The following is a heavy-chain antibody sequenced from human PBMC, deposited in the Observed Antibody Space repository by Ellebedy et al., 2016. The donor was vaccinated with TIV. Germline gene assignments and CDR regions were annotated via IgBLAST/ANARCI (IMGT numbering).Heavy chain of an antibody. CDR3: AKDPNGDYVGAFDF. CDR1: GFTFSSYA. D-gene: IGHD4-17*01. J-gene: IGHJ3*01. V-gene: IGHV3-64D*06. Sequence: GGSLRLXCSASGFTFSSYAMHWVRQAPGKGLEYVSAISSNGGSTYYADSVKGRFTISRDNSKNTLYLQMSSLRAEDTAVYFCAKDPNGDYVGAFDFWGQGTMLTVSS. CDR2: ISSNGGST.